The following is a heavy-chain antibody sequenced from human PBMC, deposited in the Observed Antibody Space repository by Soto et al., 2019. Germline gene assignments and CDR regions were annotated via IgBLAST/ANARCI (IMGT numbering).Heavy chain of an antibody. CDR1: GGSFSGYY. D-gene: IGHD6-13*01. CDR2: INHSGST. CDR3: GRGITAAPPRLYYYYYMDV. Sequence: QVQLQQWGAGLLKPSETLSLTCAVYGGSFSGYYWSWIRQPPGKGLEWIGEINHSGSTNYNPSLKRRVTITVVTSTNKFSLKLRSVTAADTAVYYCGRGITAAPPRLYYYYYMDVWGKGTTVTVSS. V-gene: IGHV4-34*01. J-gene: IGHJ6*03.